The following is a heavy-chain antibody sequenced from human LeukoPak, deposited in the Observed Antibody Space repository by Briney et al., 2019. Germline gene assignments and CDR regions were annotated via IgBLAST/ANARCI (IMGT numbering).Heavy chain of an antibody. Sequence: GGSLRLSCTASGFTFGDYIMSWFRQAPGKGLEWVGFIRRKAYGGTTEYAASVKGRFTISRDDSKSIAYLQMNSLKTEDTAMYYCTRPARISMIVGDLGYFHYWGQGTLVTVSS. J-gene: IGHJ4*02. CDR1: GFTFGDYI. CDR2: IRRKAYGGTT. V-gene: IGHV3-49*03. D-gene: IGHD3-22*01. CDR3: TRPARISMIVGDLGYFHY.